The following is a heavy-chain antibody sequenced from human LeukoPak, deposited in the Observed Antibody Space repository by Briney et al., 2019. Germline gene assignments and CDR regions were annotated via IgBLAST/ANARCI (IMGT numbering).Heavy chain of an antibody. J-gene: IGHJ4*02. V-gene: IGHV1-2*02. D-gene: IGHD3-10*01. CDR2: INPNSGGT. Sequence: GASVKVSCKASGYTFTGYYMHWVRQAPGQGLEWMGWINPNSGGTNYAQKFQGRVTMTRDTSISTAYMELSRLRSDDTAVYYCARDKRWFGELNFDYWGQGTLVTVSS. CDR1: GYTFTGYY. CDR3: ARDKRWFGELNFDY.